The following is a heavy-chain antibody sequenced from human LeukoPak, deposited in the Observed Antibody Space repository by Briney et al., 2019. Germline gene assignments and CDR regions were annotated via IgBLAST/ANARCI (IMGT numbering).Heavy chain of an antibody. Sequence: SETLSLTRTVSGGSISSSSYYWGWIRQPPGKGLEWIGSIYYSGSTYYNPSLKSRVTISVDTSKSQFSLKLSSVTAADTAVYYCARVPGGALNWFDPWGQGTLVTVSS. CDR1: GGSISSSSYY. V-gene: IGHV4-39*01. J-gene: IGHJ5*02. CDR2: IYYSGST. D-gene: IGHD1-1*01. CDR3: ARVPGGALNWFDP.